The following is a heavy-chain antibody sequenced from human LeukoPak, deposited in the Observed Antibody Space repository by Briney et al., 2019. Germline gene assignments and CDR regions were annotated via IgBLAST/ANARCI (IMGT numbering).Heavy chain of an antibody. CDR3: AREEGRGEFWGGDCYSY. V-gene: IGHV1-69*05. CDR1: GGTFSSYA. CDR2: IIPIFGTA. D-gene: IGHD2-21*01. Sequence: SVKVSCKASGGTFSSYAISWVRQAPGQGLEWMGRIIPIFGTANYAQKFQGRVTITTDESTSTAYMELGSLRSEDTAVYYCAREEGRGEFWGGDCYSYWGRGPLVTVSS. J-gene: IGHJ4*02.